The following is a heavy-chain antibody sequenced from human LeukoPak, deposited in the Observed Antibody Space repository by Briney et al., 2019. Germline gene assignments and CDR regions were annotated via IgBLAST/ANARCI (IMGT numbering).Heavy chain of an antibody. J-gene: IGHJ4*02. CDR2: ISGSGGST. V-gene: IGHV3-23*01. CDR1: GFTFSSYA. CDR3: AKDASYGSGSYPFDY. D-gene: IGHD3-10*01. Sequence: PGGSLRLSCAASGFTFSSYAMSWVRQAPGKGLEWVSAISGSGGSTYYADSVKGRFTISRDNSKNTLYLQMNSLRPEDTALYYCAKDASYGSGSYPFDYWGQGTLVTVSS.